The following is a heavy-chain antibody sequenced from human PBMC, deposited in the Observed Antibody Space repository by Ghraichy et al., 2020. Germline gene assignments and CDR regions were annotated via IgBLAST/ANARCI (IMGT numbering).Heavy chain of an antibody. CDR1: GGSISSGSYY. J-gene: IGHJ5*02. CDR2: LYYSGST. CDR3: ARSTYYVPFDP. D-gene: IGHD3-16*01. Sequence: SETLSLTCTVSGGSISSGSYYWGWIRQPPGKGLEWIGSLYYSGSTYYNPSLKSRVTISVDTSKNQFSLKLSSVTAADTAVYYCARSTYYVPFDPWGQGTLVTVSS. V-gene: IGHV4-39*01.